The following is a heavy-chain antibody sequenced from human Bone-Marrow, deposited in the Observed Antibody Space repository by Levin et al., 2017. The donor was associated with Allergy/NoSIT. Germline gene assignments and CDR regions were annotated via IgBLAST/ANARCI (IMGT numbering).Heavy chain of an antibody. CDR1: GGTFSSYT. D-gene: IGHD1-14*01. Sequence: ASVKVSCKASGGTFSSYTISWVRQAPGQGLEWMGRIIPILGIANYAQKFQGRVTITADKSTSTAYMELSSLRSEDTAVYYCAREAPKGTNTGYFQHWGQGTLVTVSS. V-gene: IGHV1-69*04. CDR2: IIPILGIA. CDR3: AREAPKGTNTGYFQH. J-gene: IGHJ1*01.